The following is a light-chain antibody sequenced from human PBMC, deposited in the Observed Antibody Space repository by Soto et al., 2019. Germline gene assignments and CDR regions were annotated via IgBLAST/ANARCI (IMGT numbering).Light chain of an antibody. V-gene: IGKV1-6*01. CDR3: LQDYNYPWT. J-gene: IGKJ1*01. Sequence: AIQMTQSPASLSASLGDRVTITCRASQGIGKDLGWYQQKPGKAPKLLIYAASSLQSGVPSRFSGSGSGTDFTLTISSLQPEDFATYYCLQDYNYPWTFGQGTKVEIK. CDR1: QGIGKD. CDR2: AAS.